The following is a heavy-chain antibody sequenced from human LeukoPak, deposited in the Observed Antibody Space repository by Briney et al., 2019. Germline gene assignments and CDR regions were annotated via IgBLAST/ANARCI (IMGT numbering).Heavy chain of an antibody. D-gene: IGHD1-26*01. J-gene: IGHJ4*02. V-gene: IGHV3-7*01. CDR1: GFTFSNYW. Sequence: GGSLRLSCAASGFTFSNYWMSWVRQAPGKGLEWVAKMKQDGSEKYYVDSVKGRYTISRDNAKNSMYLQMNSLRAEDTAVYYCVRDRDKYSYSDYWGQGTLVTVSS. CDR3: VRDRDKYSYSDY. CDR2: MKQDGSEK.